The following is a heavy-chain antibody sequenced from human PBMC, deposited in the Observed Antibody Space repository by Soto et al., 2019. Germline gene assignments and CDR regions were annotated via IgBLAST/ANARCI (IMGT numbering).Heavy chain of an antibody. CDR2: INAGNGNT. CDR3: ARVCSGGSCYSSEYFQH. D-gene: IGHD2-15*01. J-gene: IGHJ1*01. V-gene: IGHV1-3*01. Sequence: ASVKVSCKASGYTLTSYAMHWVRQAPGQRLEWIGWINAGNGNTKYSQKFQGRVTITRDTSASTAYMELSSLRSEDTAVYYCARVCSGGSCYSSEYFQHWGQGTLVTVSS. CDR1: GYTLTSYA.